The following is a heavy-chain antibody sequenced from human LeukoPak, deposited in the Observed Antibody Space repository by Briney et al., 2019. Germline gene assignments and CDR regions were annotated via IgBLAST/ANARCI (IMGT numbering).Heavy chain of an antibody. CDR2: INHSGST. V-gene: IGHV4-34*01. Sequence: SETLSLTCAVYGGSFSGYYWSWIRQPPGEGLEWIGEINHSGSTNYNPSLKSRVTISVDTSKNQFSLKLSSVTAADTAVYYCARALVSSVEMDVWGQGTTVTVS. J-gene: IGHJ6*02. D-gene: IGHD2-2*01. CDR3: ARALVSSVEMDV. CDR1: GGSFSGYY.